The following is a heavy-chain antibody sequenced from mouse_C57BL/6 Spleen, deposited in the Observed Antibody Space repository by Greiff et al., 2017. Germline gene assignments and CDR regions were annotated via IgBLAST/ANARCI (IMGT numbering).Heavy chain of an antibody. J-gene: IGHJ2*01. Sequence: EVNVVESGGGLVKPGGSLKLSCAASGFTFSSSAMSWVRQTPEKRLEWVATISDGGSYPYYPDNVKGRFTISRDKAKNNLYLQMSQLKSEDTAMYYCASLEGNYWGQGTTLTVSS. CDR2: ISDGGSYP. CDR1: GFTFSSSA. CDR3: ASLEGNY. V-gene: IGHV5-4*03.